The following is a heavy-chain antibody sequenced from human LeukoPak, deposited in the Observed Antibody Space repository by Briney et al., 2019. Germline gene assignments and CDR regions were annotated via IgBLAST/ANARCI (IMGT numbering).Heavy chain of an antibody. CDR1: GFTFSSYG. CDR2: ISYDGSNK. V-gene: IGHV3-30*18. Sequence: QPGRSLRLSCAASGFTFSSYGMHWVRQAPGKGLEWVAVISYDGSNKYYADSVKGRFTISRDNSKNTLYLQMNSLRAEDTAVYYCAKGTMVRGPLDYWGQGTLVTVSS. CDR3: AKGTMVRGPLDY. J-gene: IGHJ4*02. D-gene: IGHD3-10*01.